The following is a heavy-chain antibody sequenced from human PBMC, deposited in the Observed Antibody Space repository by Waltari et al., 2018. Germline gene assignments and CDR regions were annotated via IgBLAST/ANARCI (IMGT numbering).Heavy chain of an antibody. Sequence: QVLLQQWGAGLLKPSETLSLTCAVYGGSFNFDYWRWIRQPPGEGLEWIGEITHSGSTNYNPSLKSRVSISVDTPNNQFSLKLTSVTAADTAAYYCARRGYCGIDCYSNYFDFWGQGTLVTVSS. J-gene: IGHJ4*02. V-gene: IGHV4-34*01. CDR3: ARRGYCGIDCYSNYFDF. CDR1: GGSFNFDY. CDR2: ITHSGST. D-gene: IGHD2-21*01.